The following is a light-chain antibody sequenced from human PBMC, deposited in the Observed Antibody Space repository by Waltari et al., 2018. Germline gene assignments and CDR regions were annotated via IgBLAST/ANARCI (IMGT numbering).Light chain of an antibody. CDR2: DAS. CDR1: QGISSA. CDR3: QQFDT. V-gene: IGKV1-13*02. J-gene: IGKJ3*01. Sequence: AIQLTQSPSSLSASVGDRVTITCRASQGISSALAWYQQNPGKAPKLLIYDASRLESGVPSRFSGSGSGTDFTLTISSLQPEDFATYYCQQFDTFGPGTKVDIK.